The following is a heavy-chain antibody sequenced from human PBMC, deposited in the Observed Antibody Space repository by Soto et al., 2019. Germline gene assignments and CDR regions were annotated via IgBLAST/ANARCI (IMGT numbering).Heavy chain of an antibody. CDR3: ARHEGSSSWGWFDP. Sequence: PGESLTISCRGSGYSFTRYWIGWVRQMPGKGLEWMGIIYPGDSDTRYSPSFQGQVTISADKSISTAYLQWSSLKASDTAMYYCARHEGSSSWGWFDPWGQGTLVTVSS. CDR2: IYPGDSDT. D-gene: IGHD6-13*01. CDR1: GYSFTRYW. V-gene: IGHV5-51*01. J-gene: IGHJ5*02.